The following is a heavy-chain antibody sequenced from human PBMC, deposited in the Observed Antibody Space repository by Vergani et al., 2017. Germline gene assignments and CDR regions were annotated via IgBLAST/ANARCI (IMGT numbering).Heavy chain of an antibody. D-gene: IGHD4-17*01. CDR2: ISWNSGSR. Sequence: EVQLVESGGGLVQPGRSLRLSCAASGFTFDDYAMHWVRQAPGKGLEWVSGISWNSGSRGYADSVKGRFTISRDNAKNSLYLQMNSLRAEDTALYYCAKGTLSSPYGGYFDYWGQGTLVTVSS. J-gene: IGHJ4*02. V-gene: IGHV3-9*01. CDR3: AKGTLSSPYGGYFDY. CDR1: GFTFDDYA.